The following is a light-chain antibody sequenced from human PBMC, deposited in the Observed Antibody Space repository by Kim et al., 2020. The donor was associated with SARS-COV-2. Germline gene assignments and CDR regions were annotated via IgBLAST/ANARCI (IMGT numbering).Light chain of an antibody. Sequence: SYELTQPPSVSVAPGKTATITCGGNNIGSKSVHWFQQKPGQAPLLVLHYDSDRPSGIPERFSGSNSGNTATLTISRVEAGDEADYYCQVWDTSDDHVVFG. CDR3: QVWDTSDDHVV. J-gene: IGLJ2*01. CDR1: NIGSKS. CDR2: YDS. V-gene: IGLV3-21*04.